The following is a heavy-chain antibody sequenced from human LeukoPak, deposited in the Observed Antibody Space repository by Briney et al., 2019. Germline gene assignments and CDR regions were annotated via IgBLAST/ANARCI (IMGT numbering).Heavy chain of an antibody. V-gene: IGHV3-30*02. CDR3: AKEGWQWLVAVDY. CDR1: GFTFSSYG. Sequence: GGSLRLSCAASGFTFSSYGMHWVRQAPGKGLEWVAFIRYDGSNKNYADSVQGRFTISRDNSRNTLYLQMNSLRAEDTAVYYCAKEGWQWLVAVDYWGQGTLVTVSS. J-gene: IGHJ4*02. D-gene: IGHD6-19*01. CDR2: IRYDGSNK.